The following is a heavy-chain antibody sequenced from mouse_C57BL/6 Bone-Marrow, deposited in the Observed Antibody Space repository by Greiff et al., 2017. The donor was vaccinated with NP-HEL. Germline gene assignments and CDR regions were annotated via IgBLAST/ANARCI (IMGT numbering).Heavy chain of an antibody. CDR1: GYTFTSYW. V-gene: IGHV1-59*01. CDR2: IDPSDSYT. CDR3: AREGYYGSSDAEFDY. Sequence: VQLQQPGAELVRPGTSVKLSCKASGYTFTSYWMHWVKQRPGQGLEWIGVIDPSDSYTNYNQKFKGKATLTVDTSSSTAYLQLSSLTSEDSAVDYCAREGYYGSSDAEFDYWGQGTLVTVSA. D-gene: IGHD1-1*01. J-gene: IGHJ3*01.